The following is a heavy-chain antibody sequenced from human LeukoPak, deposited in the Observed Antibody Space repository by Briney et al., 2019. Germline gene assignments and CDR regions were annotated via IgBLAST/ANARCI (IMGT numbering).Heavy chain of an antibody. Sequence: GGSLRLSCAASGFTFSSYGMHWVRQAPGKGLEWVAIIWYDGSNKYYAASVKGRFTISRDNSKNTLYLQMNSLRAEDTAVYYCVRYSSSSPFDYWGQGTLVTVSS. CDR3: VRYSSSSPFDY. CDR1: GFTFSSYG. D-gene: IGHD6-6*01. V-gene: IGHV3-33*01. J-gene: IGHJ4*02. CDR2: IWYDGSNK.